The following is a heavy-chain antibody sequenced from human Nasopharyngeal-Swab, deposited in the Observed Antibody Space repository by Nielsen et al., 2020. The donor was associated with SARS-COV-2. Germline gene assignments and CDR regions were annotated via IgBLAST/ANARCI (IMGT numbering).Heavy chain of an antibody. V-gene: IGHV4-34*01. D-gene: IGHD6-13*01. Sequence: ESLKISCAASGFTFSSYSMNWVRQPPGKGLEWIGEINHSGSTNYNPSLKSRVTISVDTSKNQFSLKLSSVTAADTAVYYCARRVAARLLGIYYYYYYMDVWGKGTTVTVSS. J-gene: IGHJ6*03. CDR3: ARRVAARLLGIYYYYYYMDV. CDR2: INHSGST. CDR1: GFTFSSYS.